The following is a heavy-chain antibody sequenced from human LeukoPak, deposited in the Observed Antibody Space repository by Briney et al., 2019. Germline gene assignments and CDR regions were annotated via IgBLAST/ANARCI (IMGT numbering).Heavy chain of an antibody. D-gene: IGHD6-13*01. CDR1: GYTFTSYY. J-gene: IGHJ4*02. CDR3: ARSRAADY. Sequence: GASVKVSCKASGYTFTSYYMHWVRQARGQGLEWMGIINPSGGSTTYAEKFQGRVTMTRDTSASTVYMELSSLRSEDTAVYYCARSRAADYWGQGILVTVSS. CDR2: INPSGGST. V-gene: IGHV1-46*01.